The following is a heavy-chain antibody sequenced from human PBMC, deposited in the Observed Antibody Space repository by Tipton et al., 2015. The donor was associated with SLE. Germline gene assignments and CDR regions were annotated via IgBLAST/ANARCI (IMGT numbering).Heavy chain of an antibody. J-gene: IGHJ6*02. Sequence: TLSLTCTVSGGSISSGSYYWSWIRQPAGKGLEWIGYIYTSGSTNYNPSLTSRLTISVDTSKNQFSLRLNSVTAADTAVYYCARGVCSSTSCYYYYGMDVWGQGTTVTVSS. CDR1: GGSISSGSYY. CDR2: IYTSGST. CDR3: ARGVCSSTSCYYYYGMDV. V-gene: IGHV4-61*09. D-gene: IGHD2-2*01.